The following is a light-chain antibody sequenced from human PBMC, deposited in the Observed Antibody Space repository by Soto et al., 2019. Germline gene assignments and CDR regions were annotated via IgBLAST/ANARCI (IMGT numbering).Light chain of an antibody. J-gene: IGKJ1*01. CDR2: AAS. Sequence: AIQLTQSPSSLSASVGDRVTITCRASQGIRDDLAWFQQKPGKAPNLLIYAASDLHTGVPSRFRGSGSGTDFTLTITSLQAEEFASSYCLQDSNSPWTYGQGTRVETK. CDR3: LQDSNSPWT. V-gene: IGKV1-6*01. CDR1: QGIRDD.